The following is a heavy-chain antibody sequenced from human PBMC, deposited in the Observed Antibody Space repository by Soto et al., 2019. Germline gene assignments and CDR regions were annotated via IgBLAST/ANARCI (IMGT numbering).Heavy chain of an antibody. D-gene: IGHD6-13*01. CDR1: GFTFSDYY. CDR3: AREIAIAAAGTRNWFDP. CDR2: ISSSGSTI. J-gene: IGHJ5*02. Sequence: GGSLRLSCAASGFTFSDYYMSWIRQAPGKGLEWVSYISSSGSTIYYADAVKGRFTISRDNAKNSLYLQMNSLRADDTAVYYCAREIAIAAAGTRNWFDPWGQGTLVTVSS. V-gene: IGHV3-11*01.